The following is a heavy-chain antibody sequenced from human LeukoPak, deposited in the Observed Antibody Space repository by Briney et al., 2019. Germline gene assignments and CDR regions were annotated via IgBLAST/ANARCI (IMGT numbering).Heavy chain of an antibody. J-gene: IGHJ4*02. CDR3: ARALIWGVVVVISYFDY. V-gene: IGHV4-34*01. CDR2: INHSGST. D-gene: IGHD3-22*01. CDR1: GGSFSGYY. Sequence: SETLSLTCAVYGGSFSGYYWSWIRQPPGKGLEWIGEINHSGSTNYNPSLKSRVTISVDTSKNQFSLKLSSVTAADTAVYYCARALIWGVVVVISYFDYWGQGTLVTVSS.